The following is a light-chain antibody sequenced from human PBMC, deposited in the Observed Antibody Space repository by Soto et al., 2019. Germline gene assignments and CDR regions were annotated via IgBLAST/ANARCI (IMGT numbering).Light chain of an antibody. CDR2: DAS. V-gene: IGKV3-11*01. J-gene: IGKJ1*01. CDR1: QSVSSY. Sequence: EIVLTQSPATLSLSPGERATLSCRASQSVSSYLAWYQQKPGQAPRLLIYDASNRATGIPARFSGSGSGTYITLTISSLEPEDFAVYYCQQRSNWPTFGQGTKVESK. CDR3: QQRSNWPT.